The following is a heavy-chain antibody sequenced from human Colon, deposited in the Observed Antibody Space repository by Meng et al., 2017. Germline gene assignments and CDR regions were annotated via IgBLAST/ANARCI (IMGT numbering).Heavy chain of an antibody. CDR3: ARSANSSGSYFDS. D-gene: IGHD3-22*01. CDR2: IYYSGST. V-gene: IGHV4-31*03. CDR1: GGSISSGSHY. J-gene: IGHJ4*02. Sequence: QVQLQESGPGLVKPSQTLSLTCTVSGGSISSGSHYWTCILQHPGKGLEWIGHIYYSGSTFYNPSLKSRVTMSVDTSKNQLSLKLSSVTAVDTAVYYCARSANSSGSYFDSWGQGTLVTVSS.